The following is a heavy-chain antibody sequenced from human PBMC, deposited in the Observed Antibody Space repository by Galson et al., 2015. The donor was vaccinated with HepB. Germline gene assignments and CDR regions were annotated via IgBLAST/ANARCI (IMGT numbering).Heavy chain of an antibody. CDR3: ARTGIAVGVYSHFDY. J-gene: IGHJ4*02. Sequence: PALVKPTQTLTLTCTFSGFSLRTTRMSVSWIRQPPGKALEWLARIDWDNDKYYITSLKTRLTISKDTSKNQVVLTMTDMDPVDTATYYCARTGIAVGVYSHFDYWGQGTLVTVSS. V-gene: IGHV2-70*11. CDR2: IDWDNDK. CDR1: GFSLRTTRMS. D-gene: IGHD6-19*01.